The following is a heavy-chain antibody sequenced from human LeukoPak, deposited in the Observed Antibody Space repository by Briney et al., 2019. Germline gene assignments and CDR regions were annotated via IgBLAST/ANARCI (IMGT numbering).Heavy chain of an antibody. V-gene: IGHV4-39*02. Sequence: SETLSLTCTVSGVSISSSAYYWGWIRQPPGKGLEWIGSVYYSGSSYYSPSLKSRVTISVDTSNNHFSLKLSSVTAADTAVYYCSRRREGRGYRHYWGQGTLVTVSS. CDR3: SRRREGRGYRHY. D-gene: IGHD5-12*01. J-gene: IGHJ4*02. CDR1: GVSISSSAYY. CDR2: VYYSGSS.